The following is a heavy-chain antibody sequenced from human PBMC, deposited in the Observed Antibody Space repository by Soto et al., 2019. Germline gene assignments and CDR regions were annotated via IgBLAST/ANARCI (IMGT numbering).Heavy chain of an antibody. D-gene: IGHD3-9*01. V-gene: IGHV3-49*04. CDR3: TREGLPYYDILTGHYYYYSMDV. Sequence: GGSLRLSCTASGFTFGDYAMSWVRQAPGKGLEWVGFIRSKAYGGTTEYAASVKGRFTISRDDSKSIAYLQMNSLKTEDTAVYYCTREGLPYYDILTGHYYYYSMDVWGQGTTVTVSS. CDR2: IRSKAYGGTT. J-gene: IGHJ6*02. CDR1: GFTFGDYA.